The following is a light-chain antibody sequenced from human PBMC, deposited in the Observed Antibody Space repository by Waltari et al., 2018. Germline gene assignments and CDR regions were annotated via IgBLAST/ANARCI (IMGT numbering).Light chain of an antibody. CDR1: SSDVGAYDY. J-gene: IGLJ2*01. CDR3: SSYAGTDNFVV. V-gene: IGLV2-8*01. Sequence: QSALTQPPSASGSPGQSVTISCTGTSSDVGAYDYLSWYQHHPDKAPKLLIFEVNKWPSGVPDRFSGSKSGNTASLTVSGLQAEDEADYYCSSYAGTDNFVVFGGGTKLTVL. CDR2: EVN.